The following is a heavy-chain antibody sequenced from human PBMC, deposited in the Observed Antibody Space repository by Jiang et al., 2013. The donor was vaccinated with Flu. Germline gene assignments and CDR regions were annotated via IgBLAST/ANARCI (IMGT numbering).Heavy chain of an antibody. CDR3: VRGGPIAVPGVDDAFDI. J-gene: IGHJ3*02. Sequence: SQTLSLTCVISGDSVSSNSAAWNWIRQSPSRGLEWLGRTYYRSKWCNDYALSVKSRITINPDTSKNQFSLQLNSVTPEDTAVYYCVRGGPIAVPGVDDAFDIWGQGTMVTVSS. CDR2: TYYRSKWCN. D-gene: IGHD6-19*01. CDR1: GDSVSSNSAA. V-gene: IGHV6-1*01.